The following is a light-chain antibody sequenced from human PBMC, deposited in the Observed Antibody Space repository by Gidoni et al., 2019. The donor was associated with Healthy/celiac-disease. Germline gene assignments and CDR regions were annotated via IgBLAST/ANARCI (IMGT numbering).Light chain of an antibody. Sequence: EIVMTQSPATLSVSPGERATLSCRASQSVSTNLAWYQQNPGQAPRLLIYGASTRATGIPARFSGSGSGTEFTLTISSLQSEDFAVYYCQQYNNWPRTFGPGTKVETK. CDR1: QSVSTN. CDR3: QQYNNWPRT. V-gene: IGKV3-15*01. J-gene: IGKJ1*01. CDR2: GAS.